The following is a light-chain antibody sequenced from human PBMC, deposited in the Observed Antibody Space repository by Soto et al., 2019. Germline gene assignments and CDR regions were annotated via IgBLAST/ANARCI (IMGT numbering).Light chain of an antibody. CDR3: QTWGTGIHVV. Sequence: QAVLTQSPSASASLGASVKLTCTLSSVQSSYAIAWHQQQPEKGPRYLMKLDSDGSHTKGDAIPDRFSGSSSGAERYLTISSLQSEDEADYYCQTWGTGIHVVFGGGTKLTVL. J-gene: IGLJ2*01. V-gene: IGLV4-69*01. CDR1: SVQSSYA. CDR2: LDSDGSH.